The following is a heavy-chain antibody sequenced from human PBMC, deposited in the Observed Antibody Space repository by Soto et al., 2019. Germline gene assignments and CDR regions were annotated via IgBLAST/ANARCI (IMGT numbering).Heavy chain of an antibody. CDR3: AKDRSDIVVVPAATIDY. J-gene: IGHJ4*01. Sequence: QVQLVESGGGVVQPGRSLRLSCAASGFTFSSYGMHWVRQAPGKGLEWVAVISYDGSNKYYADSVKGRFTISRDNSKNTLYLQMNSLRAEDTAVYYCAKDRSDIVVVPAATIDYWGHGTLVTVSS. D-gene: IGHD2-2*01. CDR2: ISYDGSNK. CDR1: GFTFSSYG. V-gene: IGHV3-30*18.